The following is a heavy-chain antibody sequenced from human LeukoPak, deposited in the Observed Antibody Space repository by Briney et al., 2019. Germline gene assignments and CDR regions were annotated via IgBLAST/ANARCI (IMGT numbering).Heavy chain of an antibody. CDR3: ARDYNC. CDR1: GFTFTDYY. Sequence: GGSLSLSCSASGFTFTDYYMSWIRQAPGKGLEWVLYISPRGTVISYGDSVKGRFTIPRDNPKNTLSLQMNSLRAEDMAVYYCARDYNCWAQGTRVTVSS. J-gene: IGHJ4*02. D-gene: IGHD3-10*01. V-gene: IGHV3-11*01. CDR2: ISPRGTVI.